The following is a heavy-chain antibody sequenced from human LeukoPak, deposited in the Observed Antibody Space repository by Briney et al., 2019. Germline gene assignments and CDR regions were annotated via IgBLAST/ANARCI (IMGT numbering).Heavy chain of an antibody. CDR3: ARGLGDYYDTSDYYYAVPAH. J-gene: IGHJ4*02. CDR1: GYTFTTYD. Sequence: ASVKVSCKASGYTFTTYDITWVRPATGQGLEWMGWMNPNSGDTAYAQKFQGRVAMTRDTSISTAYMELSSLRSEDTAVYYCARGLGDYYDTSDYYYAVPAHWGQGTLVTVSS. V-gene: IGHV1-8*01. CDR2: MNPNSGDT. D-gene: IGHD3-22*01.